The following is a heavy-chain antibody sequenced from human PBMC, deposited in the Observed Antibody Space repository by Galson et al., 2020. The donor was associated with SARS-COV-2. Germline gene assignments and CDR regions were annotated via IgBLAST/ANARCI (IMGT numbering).Heavy chain of an antibody. CDR1: GYTFTSYG. Sequence: ASVKVSCKASGYTFTSYGISWVRQAPGQGLEWQGWISAYTGNTNYAQKLQGRVTMTTDTSTSTAYIELRSLRSADTAVYYCASMPGYCSGGSCYHAEYFQHWGQGTLVTVSS. D-gene: IGHD2-15*01. J-gene: IGHJ1*01. CDR2: ISAYTGNT. V-gene: IGHV1-18*01. CDR3: ASMPGYCSGGSCYHAEYFQH.